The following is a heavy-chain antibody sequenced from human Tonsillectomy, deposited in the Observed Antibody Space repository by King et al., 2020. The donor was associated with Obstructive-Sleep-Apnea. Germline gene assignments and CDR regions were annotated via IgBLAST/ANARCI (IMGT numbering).Heavy chain of an antibody. D-gene: IGHD1-26*01. CDR2: ISNTGGST. Sequence: VQLVESGGGLVQPGGSLRLSCAASGFTFSSYAMSWVRQAPGKGLEWVSGISNTGGSTNYADSVRGRFTISRDNSQNTLYLQMNRLRAEDTALYYCAKDVQIGSAWYYFDYWGQGTLVTVSS. CDR1: GFTFSSYA. V-gene: IGHV3-23*04. CDR3: AKDVQIGSAWYYFDY. J-gene: IGHJ4*02.